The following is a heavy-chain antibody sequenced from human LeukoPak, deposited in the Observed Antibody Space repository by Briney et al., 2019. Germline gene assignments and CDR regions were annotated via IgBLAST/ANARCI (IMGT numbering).Heavy chain of an antibody. CDR3: ARHYSSDPFDY. J-gene: IGHJ4*02. CDR2: IDYSGST. Sequence: ASGTLSLTCAVSGASISNYYWSWIRQPPGKGLEWIGYIDYSGSTNYSPSLKSRVTISLDTSTNQFSLKLSSVTAADTAVYYCARHYSSDPFDYWGQGTLVTVSS. V-gene: IGHV4-59*01. CDR1: GASISNYY. D-gene: IGHD6-19*01.